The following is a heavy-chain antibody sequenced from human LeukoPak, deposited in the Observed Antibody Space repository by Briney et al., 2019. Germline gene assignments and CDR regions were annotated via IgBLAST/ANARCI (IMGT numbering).Heavy chain of an antibody. V-gene: IGHV3-33*01. D-gene: IGHD6-13*01. CDR2: IWYDGSNK. CDR3: ARVPPYSSSWYDDY. Sequence: GGSLRLSCAASGFTFSSYGMHWVRQAPGKGLEWVAVIWYDGSNKYYADSVKGRFTISRDNSKNTLYLQMNSLRAEDTAVYYCARVPPYSSSWYDDYWGQGTLVTVSS. CDR1: GFTFSSYG. J-gene: IGHJ4*02.